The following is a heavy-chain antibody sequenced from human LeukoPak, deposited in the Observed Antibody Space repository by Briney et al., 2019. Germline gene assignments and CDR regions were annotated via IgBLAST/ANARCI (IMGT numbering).Heavy chain of an antibody. Sequence: GGSLRLSCAASGFTFSSYAMHWVRQAPGKGLEWVAVISYDGSNKYYADSVKGRFTISRDNSKNTLYPQMNSLRAEDTAVYYCARAPYDSSASYFDYWGQGTLVTVSS. CDR3: ARAPYDSSASYFDY. D-gene: IGHD3-22*01. V-gene: IGHV3-30-3*01. J-gene: IGHJ4*02. CDR1: GFTFSSYA. CDR2: ISYDGSNK.